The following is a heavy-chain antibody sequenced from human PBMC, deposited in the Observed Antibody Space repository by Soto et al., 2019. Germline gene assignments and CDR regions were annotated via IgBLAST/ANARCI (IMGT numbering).Heavy chain of an antibody. Sequence: QVQLVESGGGVVQPGRSLRLSCAASGFTFSSYGMHWVRQAPGKGLEWVAVVSYDGSDKYYADSVKGRFTISTDNSKNTLYLQMNSLTAEDTAVYYCAPWFGAFDYWGQGTLVTVSS. CDR3: APWFGAFDY. V-gene: IGHV3-30*03. CDR1: GFTFSSYG. D-gene: IGHD3-10*01. J-gene: IGHJ4*02. CDR2: VSYDGSDK.